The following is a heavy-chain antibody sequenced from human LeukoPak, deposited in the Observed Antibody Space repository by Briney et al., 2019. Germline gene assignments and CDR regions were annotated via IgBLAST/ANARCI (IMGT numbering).Heavy chain of an antibody. CDR2: INTNTGNP. V-gene: IGHV7-4-1*02. CDR3: ARGYSSSWYNREFDY. D-gene: IGHD6-13*01. Sequence: GASVKVSCKASGYTFTSYAMNWVRQAPGQGLEWMGWINTNTGNPTYAQGFTGRFVFSLDTSVSTAYLQISSLKAEDTAVYYCARGYSSSWYNREFDYWGQGTLVTVSS. J-gene: IGHJ4*02. CDR1: GYTFTSYA.